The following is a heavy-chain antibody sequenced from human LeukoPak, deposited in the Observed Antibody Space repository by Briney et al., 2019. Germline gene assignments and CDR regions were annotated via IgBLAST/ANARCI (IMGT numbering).Heavy chain of an antibody. V-gene: IGHV1-8*03. CDR2: MNPNSGST. Sequence: GGSVKVSPEASVYTFTSYDINWVRQAPGQGLEWMGWMNPNSGSTSYAHKVQRKVTITRNTSISTAYMELSGLRSEDTAVYYCARGRSTGYPYHFEYWGQGTLVAHSS. J-gene: IGHJ4*02. D-gene: IGHD5-12*01. CDR1: VYTFTSYD. CDR3: ARGRSTGYPYHFEY.